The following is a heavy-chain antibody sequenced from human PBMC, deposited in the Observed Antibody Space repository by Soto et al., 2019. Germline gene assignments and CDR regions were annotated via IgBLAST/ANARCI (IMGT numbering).Heavy chain of an antibody. CDR3: AKETGVDAFDI. CDR1: GFTFSSYS. V-gene: IGHV3-48*01. CDR2: ISSSSSTI. D-gene: IGHD7-27*01. J-gene: IGHJ3*02. Sequence: GGSLRLSCAASGFTFSSYSMNWVRQAPGKGLEWVSYISSSSSTIYYADSVKGRFTISRDNAKNSLYLQMNSLRAEDTAVYYCAKETGVDAFDIWGQGTMVTVSS.